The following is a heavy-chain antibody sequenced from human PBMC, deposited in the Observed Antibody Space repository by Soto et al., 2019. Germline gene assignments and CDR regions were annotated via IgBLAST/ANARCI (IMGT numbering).Heavy chain of an antibody. J-gene: IGHJ4*02. CDR2: IYGGGTT. Sequence: EVQLVESGGGVIQPGGSLRLSCAASGFTVSSKYMTWVRQAPGKGLEWVSVIYGGGTTYYADSVKGRFTISRDNSKNTLYLQMNSLRADDTAVYYCVQTTGWPGFDFWGQGTLVTVSS. CDR1: GFTVSSKY. CDR3: VQTTGWPGFDF. V-gene: IGHV3-53*01. D-gene: IGHD6-19*01.